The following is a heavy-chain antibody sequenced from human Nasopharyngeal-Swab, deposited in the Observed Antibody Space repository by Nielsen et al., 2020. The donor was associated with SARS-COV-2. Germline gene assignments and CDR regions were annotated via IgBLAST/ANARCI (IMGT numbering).Heavy chain of an antibody. D-gene: IGHD5-12*01. CDR1: GGSFSGYY. V-gene: IGHV4-34*01. Sequence: SETLSLTCAVYGGSFSGYYWSWIRQPPGKGLEWIGEINHSGSTNYNPSLKSRVTISVDTSKNQFSLKLSSVTAADTAVYYCARGSRRYMAPGYWGHGTLVTVSS. CDR3: ARGSRRYMAPGY. J-gene: IGHJ4*01. CDR2: INHSGST.